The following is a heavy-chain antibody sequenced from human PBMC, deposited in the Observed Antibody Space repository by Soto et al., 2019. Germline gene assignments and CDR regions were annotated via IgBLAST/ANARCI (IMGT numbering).Heavy chain of an antibody. CDR1: GVSFSGYY. CDR3: ARVTDAFDI. CDR2: INHSGST. Sequence: QVQLQQWGAGLLKPSATLSLTCAVYGVSFSGYYWSLIRQPPGKGLEWIGEINHSGSTNYNPSLKSRVTISVDTSKNQFSLKLSAVTAADTAVYYCARVTDAFDIWGQGTMVTVSS. V-gene: IGHV4-34*01. J-gene: IGHJ3*02.